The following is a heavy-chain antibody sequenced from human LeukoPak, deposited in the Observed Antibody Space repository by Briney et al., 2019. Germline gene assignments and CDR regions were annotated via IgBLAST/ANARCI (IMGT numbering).Heavy chain of an antibody. CDR3: VTDRYSDSAFGD. CDR2: INTDGSVT. V-gene: IGHV3-74*01. J-gene: IGHJ4*02. Sequence: GGSLRLSCAASGITVSTFWMHWVRQAPGEGLVWVSRINTDGSVTNYADSVEGRFTISRDNAKNMLYLQMNDLRAEDTAVYYCVTDRYSDSAFGDWGQGTLVTVSS. D-gene: IGHD1-26*01. CDR1: GITVSTFW.